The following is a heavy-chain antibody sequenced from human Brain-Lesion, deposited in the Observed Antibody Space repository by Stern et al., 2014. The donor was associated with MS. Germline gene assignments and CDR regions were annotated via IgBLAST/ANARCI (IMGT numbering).Heavy chain of an antibody. Sequence: QVQLQESGPGLVKPSQTLSLSCTVSGGSISSGGYYWSWIRQPAGKGLEWIGRIFNSGSTSYNPSLKSRVTISIDPSKNHFSLRLTSMTAADTAVYYCARGRVVPGFQYYATDVWGQGTTVIVSS. D-gene: IGHD2-2*01. V-gene: IGHV4-61*02. CDR2: IFNSGST. J-gene: IGHJ6*02. CDR1: GGSISSGGYY. CDR3: ARGRVVPGFQYYATDV.